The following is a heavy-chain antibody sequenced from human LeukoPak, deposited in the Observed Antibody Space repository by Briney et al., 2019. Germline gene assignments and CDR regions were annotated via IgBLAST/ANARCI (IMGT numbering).Heavy chain of an antibody. Sequence: SETLSLTCAVYGVSFSGYYWSWIRQPPGKGLEWIGEINHSGSTNYNPSLKSRVTISVDTSKNQFSLKLSSVTAADTAVYYCARVRWDCSSTSCRDYWGQGTLVTVSS. CDR1: GVSFSGYY. D-gene: IGHD2-2*01. V-gene: IGHV4-34*01. CDR2: INHSGST. CDR3: ARVRWDCSSTSCRDY. J-gene: IGHJ4*02.